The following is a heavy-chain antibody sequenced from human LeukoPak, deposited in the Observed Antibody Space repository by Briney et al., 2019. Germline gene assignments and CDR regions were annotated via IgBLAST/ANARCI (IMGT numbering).Heavy chain of an antibody. Sequence: SETLSLTCSVSGGPIISHYWSWIRQPPGKGLEWIGYISNSGSTDYNPSFRSRVTISINTSKNQFSLKLTSVTAADAAVYYCVRDALEGYYSYYMDVWGRGTTVTVSS. CDR1: GGPIISHY. D-gene: IGHD1-1*01. CDR3: VRDALEGYYSYYMDV. V-gene: IGHV4-59*11. J-gene: IGHJ6*03. CDR2: ISNSGST.